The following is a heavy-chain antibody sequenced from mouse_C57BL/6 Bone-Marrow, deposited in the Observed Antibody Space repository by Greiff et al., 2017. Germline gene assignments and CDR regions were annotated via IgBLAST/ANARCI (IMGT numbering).Heavy chain of an antibody. V-gene: IGHV1-62-2*01. CDR3: ARHDYYSNYFWFAY. J-gene: IGHJ3*01. CDR2: FYPGSGSI. D-gene: IGHD2-5*01. Sequence: VKLMESGAELVKPGASVKLSCKASGYTFTEYTIHWVKQRSGQGLEWIGWFYPGSGSIKYNEKFKDKATLTADKSSSTVYMERSRLTSEDSAVYFCARHDYYSNYFWFAYWGQGTLVTVSA. CDR1: GYTFTEYT.